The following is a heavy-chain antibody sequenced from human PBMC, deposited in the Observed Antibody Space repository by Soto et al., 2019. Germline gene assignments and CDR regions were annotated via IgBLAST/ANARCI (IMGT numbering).Heavy chain of an antibody. V-gene: IGHV3-23*01. CDR2: TSNTHGNR. CDR1: GFPFTSYG. Sequence: EVQLLESGGGLVQPGGSLRRSCAASGFPFTSYGVSWVRQAPGKGLEWVSTSNTHGNRQYADSVKGRGTISRSSSERMRYFDMNNLGAEDTTLYYCARKLVVGHYSLRHWGQGILVTGSS. CDR3: ARKLVVGHYSLRH. J-gene: IGHJ4*02. D-gene: IGHD1-1*01.